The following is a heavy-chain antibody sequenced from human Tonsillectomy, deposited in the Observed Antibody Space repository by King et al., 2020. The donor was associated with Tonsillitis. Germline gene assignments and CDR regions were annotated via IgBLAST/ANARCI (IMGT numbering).Heavy chain of an antibody. CDR3: VAGVALDY. CDR1: GFSFSDYY. CDR2: ISKSSII. Sequence: VQLVESGGGSVKPGGSLRLSCAASGFSFSDYYMTWIRQAPGKGLEWISHISKSSIIYYADSVRGRFTISRDNAKNSVFLQLNTLRAEDTAVYYCVAGVALDYWGQGTLVNVAS. V-gene: IGHV3-11*01. D-gene: IGHD2-15*01. J-gene: IGHJ4*02.